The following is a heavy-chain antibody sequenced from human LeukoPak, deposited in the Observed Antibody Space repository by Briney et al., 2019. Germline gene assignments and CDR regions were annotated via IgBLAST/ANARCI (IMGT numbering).Heavy chain of an antibody. V-gene: IGHV1-69*04. CDR1: GGTFSSYA. D-gene: IGHD6-13*01. CDR3: ATPGDPYSSSWHTGHYYYYGMDV. J-gene: IGHJ6*02. CDR2: IIPILGIA. Sequence: SVKVSCKASGGTFSSYAISWVRQAPGQGLEWMGRIIPILGIASYAQKFQGRVTITADKSTSTAYMELSSLRSEDTAVYYCATPGDPYSSSWHTGHYYYYGMDVWGQGTTVTVSS.